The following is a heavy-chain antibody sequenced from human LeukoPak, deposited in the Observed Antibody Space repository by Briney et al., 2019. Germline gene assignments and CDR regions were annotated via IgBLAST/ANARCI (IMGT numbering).Heavy chain of an antibody. V-gene: IGHV1-46*01. CDR3: ARDPPWSGYYTGGYYFDY. J-gene: IGHJ4*02. CDR2: INPSGGST. Sequence: ASVKVSCKASGYTFTSYYMHWVRQAPGQGLEWMGIINPSGGSTSYAQKFQSRVTMTRDMSTSTVYMELSSLRSEDTAVYYCARDPPWSGYYTGGYYFDYWGQGTLVTVSS. D-gene: IGHD3-3*01. CDR1: GYTFTSYY.